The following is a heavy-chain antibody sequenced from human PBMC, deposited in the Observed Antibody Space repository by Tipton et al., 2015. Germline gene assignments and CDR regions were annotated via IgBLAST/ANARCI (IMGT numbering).Heavy chain of an antibody. Sequence: TLSLTCTVSGGSVSSGSYYWSWIRQPPGKGLEWIGYISYTETSHYNPSLKSRVTMSRDTSKNQFSLELSSVTAADTAVYYCARGSAILGVVNPTCDYWGQGTLVTVSS. CDR1: GGSVSSGSYY. CDR2: ISYTETS. V-gene: IGHV4-61*01. CDR3: ARGSAILGVVNPTCDY. D-gene: IGHD3-3*01. J-gene: IGHJ4*02.